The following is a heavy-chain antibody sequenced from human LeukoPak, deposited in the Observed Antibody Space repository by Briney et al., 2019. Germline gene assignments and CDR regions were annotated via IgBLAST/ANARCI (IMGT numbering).Heavy chain of an antibody. CDR3: AREYSSGWDDAFDI. J-gene: IGHJ3*02. V-gene: IGHV1-8*03. Sequence: ASVKVSCKASGYTFTSYDINWVRQATGQGLEWMGWVNPNSGNTGYAQKFQGRVTITRNTSISTAYMELSSLRSEDTAVYYCAREYSSGWDDAFDIWGQGTMVTVSS. CDR1: GYTFTSYD. D-gene: IGHD6-19*01. CDR2: VNPNSGNT.